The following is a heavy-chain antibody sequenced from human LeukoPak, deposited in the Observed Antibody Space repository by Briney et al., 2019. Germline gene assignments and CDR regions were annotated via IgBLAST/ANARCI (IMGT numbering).Heavy chain of an antibody. CDR2: ISYDGSNK. V-gene: IGHV3-30-3*01. CDR1: GFTFSNYA. Sequence: GGSLRLSCAASGFTFSNYAMHWVRQAPGKGLEWVAVISYDGSNKYYADSVKGRFTISRDNSKNTLYLQMNSLRAEDTAVYYCAKEMYYYDSSGYYRHDAFDIWGQGTMITVSS. J-gene: IGHJ3*02. D-gene: IGHD3-22*01. CDR3: AKEMYYYDSSGYYRHDAFDI.